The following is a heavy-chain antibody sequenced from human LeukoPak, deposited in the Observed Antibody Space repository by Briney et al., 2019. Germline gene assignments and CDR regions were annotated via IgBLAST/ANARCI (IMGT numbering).Heavy chain of an antibody. CDR2: ISYDGSNK. Sequence: GGSLRLSCAASGFTFSSYAMHWVRQAPGKGLEWVAVISYDGSNKYYADSVKGRFTISRNNSKNTLYLQMNSLRAEDTAVYYCAKTYYDILTGYPIFDYWGQGTLVTVSS. CDR3: AKTYYDILTGYPIFDY. D-gene: IGHD3-9*01. CDR1: GFTFSSYA. J-gene: IGHJ4*02. V-gene: IGHV3-30-3*02.